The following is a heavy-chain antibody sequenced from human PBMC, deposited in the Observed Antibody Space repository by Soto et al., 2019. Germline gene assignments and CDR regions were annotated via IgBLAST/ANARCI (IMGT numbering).Heavy chain of an antibody. D-gene: IGHD3-16*02. J-gene: IGHJ4*02. CDR3: ARDHRLCGSYRFTGLDY. Sequence: QVQLVQSGGEVKKPGASVKVSCKASGYTFTSYGISWVRQAPGQGLQWEWMGWISAYNDNTNYAQKLQDRVTMTTDTATNTGYMELRSLTSDDTAVYYCARDHRLCGSYRFTGLDYWGQGALVIVSS. V-gene: IGHV1-18*01. CDR2: ISAYNDNT. CDR1: GYTFTSYG.